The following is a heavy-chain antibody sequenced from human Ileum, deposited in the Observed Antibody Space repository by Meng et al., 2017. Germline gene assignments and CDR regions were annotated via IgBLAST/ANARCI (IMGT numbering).Heavy chain of an antibody. CDR3: AREYGDYGQDY. CDR2: IWYDGSNK. CDR1: GFTFSSYG. D-gene: IGHD4-17*01. J-gene: IGHJ4*02. Sequence: GESLKISCAASGFTFSSYGMHWVRQAPGKGLEWVAVIWYDGSNKYYADSVKGRFTISRDNSKNTLYLQMNSLRAEDTAVYYCAREYGDYGQDYWGQGTLVTVSS. V-gene: IGHV3-33*01.